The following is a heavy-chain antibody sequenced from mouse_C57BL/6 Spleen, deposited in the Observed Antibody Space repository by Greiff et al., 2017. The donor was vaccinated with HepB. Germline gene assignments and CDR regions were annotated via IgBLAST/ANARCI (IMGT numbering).Heavy chain of an antibody. J-gene: IGHJ2*01. CDR1: GYTFTSYW. Sequence: QVQLQQSGTELVKPGASVKLSCKASGYTFTSYWMHWVKQRPGQGLEWIGNINPSNGGTNYNEKFKSKATMTVAKSSSTTNMQLSNLTSEDSAVYYCARQLRLLDYWGQGTTLTVSS. CDR3: ARQLRLLDY. CDR2: INPSNGGT. V-gene: IGHV1-53*01. D-gene: IGHD3-2*02.